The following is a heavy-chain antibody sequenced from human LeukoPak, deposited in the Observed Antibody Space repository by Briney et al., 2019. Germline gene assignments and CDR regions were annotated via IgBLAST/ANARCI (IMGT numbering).Heavy chain of an antibody. CDR2: ISSSSTYI. D-gene: IGHD5-12*01. Sequence: GGSLRLSCTASGFTFSSYSMNWVRQAPGKGLEWVSSISSSSTYIYYADSLKGRFTISRDNAKNSLYLQMNSLRAEDTAVYYCARGPSGYHNTGGQGTLVTVSS. CDR3: ARGPSGYHNT. J-gene: IGHJ4*02. CDR1: GFTFSSYS. V-gene: IGHV3-21*01.